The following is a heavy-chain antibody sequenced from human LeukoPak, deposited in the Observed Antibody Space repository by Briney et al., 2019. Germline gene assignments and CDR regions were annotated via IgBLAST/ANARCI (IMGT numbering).Heavy chain of an antibody. V-gene: IGHV3-7*01. Sequence: PGGSLRLSCAASGFTFSSYSMNWVRQAPGKGLEWVATINQDGSEKYYMDSMQGRFIISRDNAKNSLHLHMNSLRAEDTAVYYCVKPYYFSSGSLTWGQGSLVTVSS. CDR1: GFTFSSYS. CDR3: VKPYYFSSGSLT. J-gene: IGHJ5*02. D-gene: IGHD3-10*01. CDR2: INQDGSEK.